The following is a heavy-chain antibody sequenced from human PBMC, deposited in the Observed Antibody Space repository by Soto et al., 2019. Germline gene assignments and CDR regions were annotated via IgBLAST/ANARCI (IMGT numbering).Heavy chain of an antibody. CDR3: ALAMGPTTGLDY. D-gene: IGHD1-26*01. Sequence: SETLSLTCSVSGASTVSHYHWTWIRQPPGKGLEWMGYIFNIGTTFYNPSLTSRLSISMDTSGSHFSLELRSVTAADTAVYYCALAMGPTTGLDYWGQGTLVTVSS. CDR1: GASTVSHYH. V-gene: IGHV4-31*02. CDR2: IFNIGTT. J-gene: IGHJ4*02.